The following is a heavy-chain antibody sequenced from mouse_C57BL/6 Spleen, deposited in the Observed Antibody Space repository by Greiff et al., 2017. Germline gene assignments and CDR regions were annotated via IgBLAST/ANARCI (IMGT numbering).Heavy chain of an antibody. Sequence: EVQRVESGGGLVKPGGSLKLSCAASGFTFSSYTMSWVRQTPGKRLEWVATLSGGGGNTYYPDSVKGRFTISRDNAKNTLYLQMSSLRSEDTALYYGASNDGSSWYFDVWGTGTTVTVSS. CDR1: GFTFSSYT. V-gene: IGHV5-9*01. J-gene: IGHJ1*03. CDR2: LSGGGGNT. D-gene: IGHD1-1*01. CDR3: ASNDGSSWYFDV.